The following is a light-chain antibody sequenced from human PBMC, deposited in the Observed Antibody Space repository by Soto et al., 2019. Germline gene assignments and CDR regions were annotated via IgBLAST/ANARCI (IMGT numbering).Light chain of an antibody. J-gene: IGKJ1*01. CDR1: QSVSSH. CDR2: DAS. CDR3: QQYGTSSRT. Sequence: NVFKMSPAALSVPKGEGDTVSCRASQSVSSHLAWYQHKPGQAPRLLFYDASTRATGIPARFSGSGSGTDFTLTISRLEPEDFAVYYCQQYGTSSRTFGQGAIVDIK. V-gene: IGKV3-20*01.